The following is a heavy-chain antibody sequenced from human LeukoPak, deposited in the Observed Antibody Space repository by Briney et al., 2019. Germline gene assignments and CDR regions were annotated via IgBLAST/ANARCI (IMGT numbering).Heavy chain of an antibody. CDR1: GGSVSSYY. CDR2: ISYSGIT. CDR3: ARHRATVTTRFDF. Sequence: NPSETLSLTCTVSGGSVSSYYWSWIRQPPGKGLEWIGYISYSGITKYKPSLKSRVTISVDTSKNQFSLKLTSVTAADTAAYYCARHRATVTTRFDFWGQGTLVTVSS. V-gene: IGHV4-59*08. J-gene: IGHJ4*02. D-gene: IGHD4-11*01.